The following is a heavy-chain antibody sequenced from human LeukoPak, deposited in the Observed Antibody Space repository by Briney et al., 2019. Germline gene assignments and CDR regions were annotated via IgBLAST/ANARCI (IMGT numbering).Heavy chain of an antibody. V-gene: IGHV1-2*02. CDR1: GYTFTGYY. D-gene: IGHD6-6*01. CDR2: INPNSGGT. Sequence: ASVKVSCKASGYTFTGYYMHWVRQAPGQGLEWMGWINPNSGGTNYAQKFQGRVTMTRDTSISTAYMELSRLRSDDTAVYYCASVFPLYSSSSGDFDYWGQGTLVTVSS. J-gene: IGHJ4*02. CDR3: ASVFPLYSSSSGDFDY.